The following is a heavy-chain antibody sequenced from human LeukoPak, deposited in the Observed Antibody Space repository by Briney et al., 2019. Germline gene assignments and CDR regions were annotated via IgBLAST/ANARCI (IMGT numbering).Heavy chain of an antibody. CDR1: GYTFTGYY. CDR3: ASVSYYDSSGYYDY. V-gene: IGHV1-18*04. Sequence: ASVKVSCKASGYTFTGYYMHWVRQAPGQGLEWMGWISAYNGNTNYAQKLQGRVTMTTDTSTSTAYMELRSLRSDDAAVYYCASVSYYDSSGYYDYWGQGTLVTVSS. CDR2: ISAYNGNT. J-gene: IGHJ4*02. D-gene: IGHD3-22*01.